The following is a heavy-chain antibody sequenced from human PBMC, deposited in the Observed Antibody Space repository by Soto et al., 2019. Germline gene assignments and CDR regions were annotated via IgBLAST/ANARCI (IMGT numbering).Heavy chain of an antibody. D-gene: IGHD5-12*01. CDR3: ASLKRGYSGYYYHRPFDY. Sequence: QVQLQESGPGLVKPSETLSLTCTVSGGSISSYYWSWIRQPPGKGLEWIGYIYCSGSNNYNPSLKRRVTISIDTSKNHFSLKLSSLTAADTAVYYCASLKRGYSGYYYHRPFDYWGQGTLVTVSS. CDR1: GGSISSYY. J-gene: IGHJ4*02. V-gene: IGHV4-59*08. CDR2: IYCSGSN.